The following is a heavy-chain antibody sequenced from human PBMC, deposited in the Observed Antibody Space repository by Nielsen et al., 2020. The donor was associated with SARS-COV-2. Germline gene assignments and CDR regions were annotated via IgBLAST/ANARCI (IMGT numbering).Heavy chain of an antibody. V-gene: IGHV3-66*01. CDR3: ARASLDY. J-gene: IGHJ4*02. CDR2: ISGGGSI. CDR1: GFAVSNIY. D-gene: IGHD2-2*01. Sequence: GESLKISCAASGFAVSNIYMTWVSQAPGKGLEWVSVISGGGSIYYADSVKGRFTIPRDNSKNTLYLQMNSLRAEDTAVYYCARASLDYWGQGTLVTVSS.